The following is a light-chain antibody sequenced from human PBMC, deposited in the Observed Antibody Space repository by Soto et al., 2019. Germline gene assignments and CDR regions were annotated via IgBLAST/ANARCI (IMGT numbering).Light chain of an antibody. CDR1: SSDVGGYNY. J-gene: IGLJ2*01. Sequence: QSALTQPPSASGSPGQSVTISCTGTSSDVGGYNYVSWYQQHPGKAPKLMIYEVTKRPSGVPDRCSGSKSGNTASLTVSGLQAEDEADYYCSSYSGSNKLLFGGGTKVTVL. V-gene: IGLV2-8*01. CDR3: SSYSGSNKLL. CDR2: EVT.